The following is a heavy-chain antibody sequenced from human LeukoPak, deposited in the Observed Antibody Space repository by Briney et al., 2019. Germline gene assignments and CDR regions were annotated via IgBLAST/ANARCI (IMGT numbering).Heavy chain of an antibody. CDR2: LNWNGDNT. J-gene: IGHJ4*02. CDR3: AREEGPHFDC. V-gene: IGHV3-20*04. Sequence: GGSLRLSCAASGFPFHDHGMSWVRQVPGKGLEWVSALNWNGDNTGYADSVKGRFTISRDNAKKSLYLQMNSLTAEDTAYYYCAREEGPHFDCWGQGTLVTVSS. CDR1: GFPFHDHG.